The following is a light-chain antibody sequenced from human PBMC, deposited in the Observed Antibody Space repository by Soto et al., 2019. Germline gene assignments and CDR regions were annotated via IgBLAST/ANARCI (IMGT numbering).Light chain of an antibody. V-gene: IGLV2-8*01. CDR3: SSYAGSNNFEV. CDR2: EVS. CDR1: SSDVGGYNY. J-gene: IGLJ1*01. Sequence: QSVLTQPPSASGSPGQSVTISCTGTSSDVGGYNYVSWYQQHPGKAPKLMIYEVSMRPSGVPDRFSGSKSGNTASLTVSGLQAEDEADYYCSSYAGSNNFEVFGTGTKVTVL.